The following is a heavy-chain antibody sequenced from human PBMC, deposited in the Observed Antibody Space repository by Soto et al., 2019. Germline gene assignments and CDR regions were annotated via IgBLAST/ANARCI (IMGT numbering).Heavy chain of an antibody. CDR1: GFTFSSYW. V-gene: IGHV3-74*01. Sequence: LRLSCAASGFTFSSYWMHWVRHAPGKGLEWGSRINDDGRRTSYADSVKGRFTISRDNAKNTLYLQMNSLRDDDTAIYYCARRHRPSYTSDYWGQGTLVTVSS. CDR2: INDDGRRT. J-gene: IGHJ4*02. D-gene: IGHD4-4*01. CDR3: ARRHRPSYTSDY.